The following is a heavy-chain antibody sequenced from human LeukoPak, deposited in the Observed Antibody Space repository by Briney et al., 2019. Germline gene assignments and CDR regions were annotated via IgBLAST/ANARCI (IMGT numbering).Heavy chain of an antibody. CDR1: GGSISSSSYY. CDR3: ARVDSSNWYDSRGYFDQ. J-gene: IGHJ4*02. Sequence: ASETLSLTCTVSGGSISSSSYYWGWIRQPPGKGLEWIGNIYYSGSTNKNPSLKSRVTISVDTSKNQFSLKLSSVTAADTAVYYCARVDSSNWYDSRGYFDQWGQGTLVTVSS. CDR2: IYYSGST. D-gene: IGHD6-13*01. V-gene: IGHV4-39*07.